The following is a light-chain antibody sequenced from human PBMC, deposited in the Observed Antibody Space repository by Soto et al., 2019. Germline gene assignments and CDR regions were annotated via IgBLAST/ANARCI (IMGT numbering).Light chain of an antibody. CDR1: QSVLYSSNNKNY. CDR2: WAS. CDR3: QQYYRTPLT. V-gene: IGKV4-1*01. Sequence: DIVMTQSPDSLAVSLGERATINCKSSQSVLYSSNNKNYLAWYQQKPGQPPKLLFYWASTRESGVPDRFSGSGSGTDFTLTISSLQTEDVAVYYCQQYYRTPLTFAGGTKVEIK. J-gene: IGKJ4*01.